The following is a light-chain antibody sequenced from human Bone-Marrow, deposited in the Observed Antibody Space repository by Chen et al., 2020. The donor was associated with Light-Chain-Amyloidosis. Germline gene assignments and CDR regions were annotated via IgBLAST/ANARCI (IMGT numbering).Light chain of an antibody. Sequence: AIRMTQSPSSLSASTGDRVTITCRASQGISSYLAWYQQKPGKAPKLLIYSASTLQSVVPSRFSGSGSGTDCTLTISCLQSEDFATYYCQQYYSYPYTFGPGTKLEIK. CDR2: SAS. CDR3: QQYYSYPYT. J-gene: IGKJ2*01. V-gene: IGKV1-8*01. CDR1: QGISSY.